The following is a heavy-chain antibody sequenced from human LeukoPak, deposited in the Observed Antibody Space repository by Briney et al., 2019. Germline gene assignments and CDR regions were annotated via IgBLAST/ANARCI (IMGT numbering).Heavy chain of an antibody. D-gene: IGHD3-16*02. J-gene: IGHJ4*02. CDR2: IYSGGST. V-gene: IGHV3-53*01. CDR1: GFTVSSSY. CDR3: ASPAVWGELSLRY. Sequence: PGGSLRLSCAASGFTVSSSYMIWVRQAPGKGLEWVSVIYSGGSTYYADSVKGRFTISRDNSKNTVYLQTNSLRAEDTAVYYCASPAVWGELSLRYWGQGTLVTVSS.